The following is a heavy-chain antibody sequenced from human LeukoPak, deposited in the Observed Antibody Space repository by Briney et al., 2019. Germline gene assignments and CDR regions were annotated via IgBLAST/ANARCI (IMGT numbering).Heavy chain of an antibody. CDR3: ARHQGPD. CDR2: INSSGGTT. Sequence: ASVKVSCKTSGCTFSNYYMHWVRQAPGQGLEWMGIINSSGGTTSYAQKFQGRVTLTRDTSSSTVYMELSSLTSEDTAVYYCARHQGPDWGQGTLVTVSS. J-gene: IGHJ4*02. CDR1: GCTFSNYY. V-gene: IGHV1-46*01.